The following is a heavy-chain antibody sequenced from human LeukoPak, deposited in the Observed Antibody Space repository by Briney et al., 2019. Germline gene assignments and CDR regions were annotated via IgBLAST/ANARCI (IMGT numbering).Heavy chain of an antibody. J-gene: IGHJ4*02. V-gene: IGHV4-34*01. CDR1: GGSISSYY. Sequence: PSETLSLTCTVSGGSISSYYWSWIRQPPGKGLEWIGEINHSGSTNYNPSLKSRVTISVDTSKNQFSLKLSSVTAADTAVYYCAREMYYYDSSGSFDYWGQGTLVTVSS. CDR2: INHSGST. CDR3: AREMYYYDSSGSFDY. D-gene: IGHD3-22*01.